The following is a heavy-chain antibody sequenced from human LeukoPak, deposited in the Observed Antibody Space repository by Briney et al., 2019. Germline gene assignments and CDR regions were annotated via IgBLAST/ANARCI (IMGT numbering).Heavy chain of an antibody. CDR2: IVPILGIA. D-gene: IGHD6-13*01. J-gene: IGHJ6*03. CDR3: AXGIADYYMDV. CDR1: GGTFSSYA. V-gene: IGHV1-69*04. Sequence: ASVKVSCKASGGTFSSYAISWVRQAPGQGLEWMGRIVPILGIANYAQKFQGRVTITADESTSTAYMELSSLRSEDTAVYYCAXGIADYYMDVWGKGTTVTVSS.